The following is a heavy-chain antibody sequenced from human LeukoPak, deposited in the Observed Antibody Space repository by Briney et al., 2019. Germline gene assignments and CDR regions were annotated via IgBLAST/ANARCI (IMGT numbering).Heavy chain of an antibody. J-gene: IGHJ6*02. CDR3: ARDVVVVPAAIIYYYYGMDV. CDR1: GFTFSSYA. CDR2: ISGSGGST. D-gene: IGHD2-2*02. V-gene: IGHV3-23*01. Sequence: PGGSLRLSCAASGFTFSSYAMSWVRQAPGKGLEWVSAISGSGGSTYYADSVKGRFTISRDNSKNTLYLQMNSLRAEDTAVYYCARDVVVVPAAIIYYYYGMDVWGQGTTVTVSS.